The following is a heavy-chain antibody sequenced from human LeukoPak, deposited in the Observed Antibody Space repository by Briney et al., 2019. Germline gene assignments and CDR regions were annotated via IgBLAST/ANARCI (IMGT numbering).Heavy chain of an antibody. CDR1: GGSISSGGYS. Sequence: SETLSLTCAVSGGSISSGGYSWSWIRQPPGKGLDWIGYIYHSGSTYYNPSLKSRVTISVDRSKNQFSLKLSSVTAADTAVYYCARTLYYYDSSGYYNWFDPWGQGTLVTVSS. D-gene: IGHD3-22*01. CDR3: ARTLYYYDSSGYYNWFDP. CDR2: IYHSGST. V-gene: IGHV4-30-2*01. J-gene: IGHJ5*02.